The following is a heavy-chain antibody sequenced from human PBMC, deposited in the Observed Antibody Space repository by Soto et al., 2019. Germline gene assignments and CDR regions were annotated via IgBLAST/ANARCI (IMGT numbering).Heavy chain of an antibody. CDR2: ISWNSGSI. J-gene: IGHJ3*02. V-gene: IGHV3-9*01. Sequence: GGSLRLSCAASGFTFSSYAMSWVRQAPGKGLEWVSGISWNSGSIGYADSVKGRFTISRDNAKNSLYLQMNSLRAEDTALYYCAKDICSGSSLCAAFDIWGQGTMVTVSS. CDR1: GFTFSSYA. D-gene: IGHD1-26*01. CDR3: AKDICSGSSLCAAFDI.